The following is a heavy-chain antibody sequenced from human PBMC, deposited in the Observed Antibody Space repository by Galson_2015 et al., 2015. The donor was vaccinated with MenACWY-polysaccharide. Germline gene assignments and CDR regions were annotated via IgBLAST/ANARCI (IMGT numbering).Heavy chain of an antibody. V-gene: IGHV3-7*01. D-gene: IGHD3-10*01. CDR3: ARGYMVRGGYFDP. Sequence: LEWVANIKQDGSDKNYVDSVKGRFTISRDNAENSLYLQMNSLRVEDTAVYYCARGYMVRGGYFDPWGHGTLVTVSS. CDR2: IKQDGSDK. J-gene: IGHJ4*01.